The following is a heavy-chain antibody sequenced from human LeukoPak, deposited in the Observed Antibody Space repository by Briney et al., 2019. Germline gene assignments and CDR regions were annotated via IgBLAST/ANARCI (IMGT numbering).Heavy chain of an antibody. CDR3: ASAQAYSSGWTLFDY. CDR1: GFIVSRNY. J-gene: IGHJ4*02. D-gene: IGHD6-19*01. CDR2: IYSSGTT. V-gene: IGHV3-53*01. Sequence: GGSLRLSCAASGFIVSRNYMNWVRQAPGKGLEWVSLIYSSGTTYYADSVKGRFTISRDNSKNTLYLQMNSLRAEDTAVYYCASAQAYSSGWTLFDYWGQGTLVTVSS.